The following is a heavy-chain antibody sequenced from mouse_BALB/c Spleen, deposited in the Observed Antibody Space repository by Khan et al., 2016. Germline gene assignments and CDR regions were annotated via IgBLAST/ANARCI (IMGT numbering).Heavy chain of an antibody. Sequence: VQLQQSGPELVKPGASVKMSCKASGYTFTSYVMHWVKQKPGQGLEWIGYINPYNDGTKYNEKFKGKATLTSDKSSSTAYMELSSLTSEDSAVYYCARWDGSSYWYFDVWGAGTTVTVSS. J-gene: IGHJ1*01. CDR3: ARWDGSSYWYFDV. CDR2: INPYNDGT. CDR1: GYTFTSYV. D-gene: IGHD1-1*01. V-gene: IGHV1S136*01.